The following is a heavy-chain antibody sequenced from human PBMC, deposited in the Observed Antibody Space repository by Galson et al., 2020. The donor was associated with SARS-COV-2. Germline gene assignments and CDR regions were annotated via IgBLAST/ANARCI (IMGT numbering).Heavy chain of an antibody. Sequence: SGPTLVKPTQTLTLTCTFSGFSLSTSGVGVGWIRQPPGKALEWLALIYWDDDKRYSPSLKSRLTITKDTSKNQVVLTMTNMDPVDTATYYCAHRPHPFSRLQLWGENWFDPWGQGTLVTVSS. J-gene: IGHJ5*02. D-gene: IGHD5-18*01. CDR3: AHRPHPFSRLQLWGENWFDP. V-gene: IGHV2-5*02. CDR1: GFSLSTSGVG. CDR2: IYWDDDK.